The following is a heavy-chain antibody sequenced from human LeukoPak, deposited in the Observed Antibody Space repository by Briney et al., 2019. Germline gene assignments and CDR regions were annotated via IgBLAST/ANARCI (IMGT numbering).Heavy chain of an antibody. J-gene: IGHJ4*02. Sequence: PSETLSLTCTVSGGSISSGAYYWGWIRQPPGKGLEWIGSISYRGNSYYNASLKSRVNISVDTARNQFSLKLSSVTAADTAVYYCARRTTMVRGEYFDFWGQGTLVTVSS. CDR2: ISYRGNS. V-gene: IGHV4-39*01. D-gene: IGHD3-10*01. CDR1: GGSISSGAYY. CDR3: ARRTTMVRGEYFDF.